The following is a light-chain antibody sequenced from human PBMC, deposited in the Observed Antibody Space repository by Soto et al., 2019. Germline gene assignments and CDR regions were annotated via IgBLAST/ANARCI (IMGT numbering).Light chain of an antibody. V-gene: IGKV3-11*02. J-gene: IGKJ5*01. CDR2: GAS. CDR1: QSVSNNY. CDR3: QQRYNWPIT. Sequence: EIVLTQSPGTLSLSPGERATLSCRASQSVSNNYLAWYQQKPGQAPRLLIYGASNRATGIPARFSGSGSGRDFTLTTSSLEPEDFSVYYCQQRYNWPITFGQGTRLEIK.